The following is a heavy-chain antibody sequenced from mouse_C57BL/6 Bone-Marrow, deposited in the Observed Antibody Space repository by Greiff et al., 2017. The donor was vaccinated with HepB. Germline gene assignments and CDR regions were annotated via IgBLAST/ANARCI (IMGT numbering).Heavy chain of an antibody. CDR2: IYPGSGST. D-gene: IGHD2-5*01. V-gene: IGHV1-55*01. J-gene: IGHJ2*01. CDR1: GYTFTSYW. Sequence: VKLQEPGAELVKPGASVKMSCKASGYTFTSYWITWVKQRPGQGLEWIGDIYPGSGSTNYNEKFKSKATLTVDTSSSTAYMQLSSLTSEDSAVYYCARWDYSNYVGYWGQGTTLTVSS. CDR3: ARWDYSNYVGY.